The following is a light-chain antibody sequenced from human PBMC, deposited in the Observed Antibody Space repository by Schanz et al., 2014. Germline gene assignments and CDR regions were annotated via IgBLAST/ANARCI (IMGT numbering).Light chain of an antibody. J-gene: IGKJ2*01. CDR1: QSVSSNY. V-gene: IGKV3-20*01. CDR2: GVS. Sequence: EIVLTQSPGTLSLSPGEGATLSCRASQSVSSNYLAWYQQKRGQAPRLLIYGVSSRATGIPDRFSGSGSGTDFTLTISRLEPEDFAVYYCQQYVTSPYTFGQGTKLEIK. CDR3: QQYVTSPYT.